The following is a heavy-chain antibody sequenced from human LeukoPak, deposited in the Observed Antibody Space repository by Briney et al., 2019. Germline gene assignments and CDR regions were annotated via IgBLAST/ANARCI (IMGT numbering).Heavy chain of an antibody. J-gene: IGHJ4*02. CDR3: ARDHYKGYDSSGYSPHY. CDR1: GFTFSSYG. D-gene: IGHD3-22*01. V-gene: IGHV3-33*01. Sequence: GGSLRLSRAASGFTFSSYGMHWVRQAPGKGLEWVAVIWYDGSNKYYADSVKGRFTISRDNSKNTLYLQMNSLRAEDTAVYYCARDHYKGYDSSGYSPHYWGQGTLVTVSS. CDR2: IWYDGSNK.